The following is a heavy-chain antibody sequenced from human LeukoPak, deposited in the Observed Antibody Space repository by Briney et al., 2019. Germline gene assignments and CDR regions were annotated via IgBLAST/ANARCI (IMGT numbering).Heavy chain of an antibody. Sequence: PGGSLRLSCAASGFTFSSYGMHWVRQAPGKGLEWVAVIWYDGSNKYYADSVKGRFTISRDNSKNTLYLQMNSLRAEDTAVYYCARDVSGYSYGYPLGYWGQGTLVTVSS. D-gene: IGHD5-18*01. CDR3: ARDVSGYSYGYPLGY. J-gene: IGHJ4*02. V-gene: IGHV3-33*01. CDR2: IWYDGSNK. CDR1: GFTFSSYG.